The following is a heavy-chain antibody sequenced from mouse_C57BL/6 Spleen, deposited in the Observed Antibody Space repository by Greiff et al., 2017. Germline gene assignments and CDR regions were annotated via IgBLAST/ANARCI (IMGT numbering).Heavy chain of an antibody. CDR3: ARNYYDYDGYFDV. J-gene: IGHJ1*03. Sequence: EVQLVESGGGLVKPGGSLKLSCAASGFTFSDYGMHWVRQAPEKGLEWVAYISSGSSTIYYADTVKGRFTITRDNAKNTLFLQMTSLRSEDTAMYYCARNYYDYDGYFDVWGTGTTVTVSS. CDR1: GFTFSDYG. V-gene: IGHV5-17*01. D-gene: IGHD2-4*01. CDR2: ISSGSSTI.